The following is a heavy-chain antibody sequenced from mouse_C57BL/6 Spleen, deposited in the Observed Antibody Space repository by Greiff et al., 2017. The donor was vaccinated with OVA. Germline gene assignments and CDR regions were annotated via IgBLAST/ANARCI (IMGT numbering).Heavy chain of an antibody. D-gene: IGHD2-1*01. CDR2: INPYNGGT. V-gene: IGHV1-19*01. Sequence: QLQQSGPVLVKPGASVKMSCKASGYTFTDYYMNWVKQSHGKSLEWIGVINPYNGGTSYNQKFKGKATLTVDKSSSTAYMELNSLTSEDSAVYYCARSDYGNPYWYFDVWGTGTTVTVSS. CDR3: ARSDYGNPYWYFDV. CDR1: GYTFTDYY. J-gene: IGHJ1*03.